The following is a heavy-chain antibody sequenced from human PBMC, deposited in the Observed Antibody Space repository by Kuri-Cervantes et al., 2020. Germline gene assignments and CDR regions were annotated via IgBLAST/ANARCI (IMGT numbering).Heavy chain of an antibody. CDR2: ISWNSGSI. D-gene: IGHD3-22*01. V-gene: IGHV3-9*01. Sequence: SLKISCAASGFTFDDYAMHWVRQAPGKGLEWVSGISWNSGSIGYADSVKGRFTISRDNAKNSLYLQMNSLRAEDTALYYCAKDTGDYDSSGYYNYFDYWGQGTLVTVSS. J-gene: IGHJ4*02. CDR1: GFTFDDYA. CDR3: AKDTGDYDSSGYYNYFDY.